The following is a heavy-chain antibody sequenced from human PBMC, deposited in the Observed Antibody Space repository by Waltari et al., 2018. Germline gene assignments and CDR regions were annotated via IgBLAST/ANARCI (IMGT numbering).Heavy chain of an antibody. CDR1: GFTVNNNY. V-gene: IGHV3-53*01. J-gene: IGHJ4*02. Sequence: EVKLVESGGGLIQPGGSLRLSGAASGFTVNNNYMSWVRQAPGKGREVASLMYSDGVAHYAGPVKCRLTISRESTKNTVYLQRDSLRAEETALYYCATPLTGRAYWGQGTLVSVSS. CDR3: ATPLTGRAY. CDR2: MYSDGVA.